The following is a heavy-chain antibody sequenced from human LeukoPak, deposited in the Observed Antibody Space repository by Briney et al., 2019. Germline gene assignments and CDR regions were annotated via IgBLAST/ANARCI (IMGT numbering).Heavy chain of an antibody. V-gene: IGHV4-39*07. CDR1: GGSISSSSYY. J-gene: IGHJ4*02. CDR2: IYYSGST. D-gene: IGHD3-22*01. CDR3: ARGGYYYDSSGSYYFDY. Sequence: SETLSLTCTVSGGSISSSSYYWGWIRQPPGKGLEWIGSIYYSGSTYYNPSLKSRVTISVDTSKNQFSLKLSSVTAADTAVYYCARGGYYYDSSGSYYFDYWGQGTLVTVSS.